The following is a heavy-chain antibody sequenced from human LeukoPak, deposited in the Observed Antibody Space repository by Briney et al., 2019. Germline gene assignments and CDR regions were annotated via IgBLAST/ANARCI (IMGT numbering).Heavy chain of an antibody. CDR3: ARHAVGTCSGGSCKTRVGAFDI. D-gene: IGHD2-15*01. V-gene: IGHV4-39*01. Sequence: SETLSLTCTVSGGSISSSSYYWGWIRQPPGKGLEWIGSIYYSGSTNYNPSLKSRVTISVDTSKNQFSLKLSSVTAADTAVYYCARHAVGTCSGGSCKTRVGAFDIWGRGTMVTVSS. CDR2: IYYSGST. CDR1: GGSISSSSYY. J-gene: IGHJ3*02.